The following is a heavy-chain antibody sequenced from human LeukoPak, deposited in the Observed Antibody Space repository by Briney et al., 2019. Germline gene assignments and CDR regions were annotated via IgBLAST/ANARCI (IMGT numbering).Heavy chain of an antibody. V-gene: IGHV4-30-2*01. Sequence: PSQTLSLTCAVSGGSISSGGYSWSWIQQPPGKGLEWIGYIYHSGSTYYNPSLKSRVTISVDRSKNQISLKLSSVTAADTAVYYCARGESIWSGYPFDYWGQGTLVTVSS. CDR2: IYHSGST. J-gene: IGHJ4*02. D-gene: IGHD3-3*01. CDR3: ARGESIWSGYPFDY. CDR1: GGSISSGGYS.